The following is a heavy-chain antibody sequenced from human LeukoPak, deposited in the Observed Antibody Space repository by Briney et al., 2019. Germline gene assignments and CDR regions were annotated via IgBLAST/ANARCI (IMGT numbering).Heavy chain of an antibody. J-gene: IGHJ4*02. D-gene: IGHD1-26*01. CDR2: IYYSGST. Sequence: SETLSLTCTVSGGSISSSSYYWGWIRQPPGKGLEWIGSIYYSGSTYYNPSLKSRVTISVDTSKNQFSLKLSSVTAADTAVYYCARASGGSYRGGYFDYWGQGTLVTVSS. CDR1: GGSISSSSYY. V-gene: IGHV4-39*07. CDR3: ARASGGSYRGGYFDY.